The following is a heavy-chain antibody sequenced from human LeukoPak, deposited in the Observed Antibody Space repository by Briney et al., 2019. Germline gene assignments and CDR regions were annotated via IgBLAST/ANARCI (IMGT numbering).Heavy chain of an antibody. CDR3: ARDRSTSDDTFGY. V-gene: IGHV3-48*04. J-gene: IGHJ4*02. Sequence: GGSLRLSCAASGFTFSSYSMNWVRQAPGKGLEWVSYISSSSSTIYYADSVKGRFTISRDNAKNSLYLQMNSLRAEDTAVYYCARDRSTSDDTFGYWGQGTLVTVSS. CDR1: GFTFSSYS. D-gene: IGHD5/OR15-5a*01. CDR2: ISSSSSTI.